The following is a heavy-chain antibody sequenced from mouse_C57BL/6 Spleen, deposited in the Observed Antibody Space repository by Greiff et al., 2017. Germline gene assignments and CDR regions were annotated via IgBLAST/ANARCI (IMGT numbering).Heavy chain of an antibody. D-gene: IGHD2-3*01. V-gene: IGHV6-6*01. CDR3: TYDGYYDYAMDY. CDR2: IRNKANNHAT. J-gene: IGHJ4*01. Sequence: EVQVVESGGGLVQPGGSMKLSCAASGFTFSDAWMDWVRQSPEKGLEWVAEIRNKANNHATYYAESVKGRFTISRDDSKSSVYLQMNSLRAEDTGIYYCTYDGYYDYAMDYWGQGTSVTVSS. CDR1: GFTFSDAW.